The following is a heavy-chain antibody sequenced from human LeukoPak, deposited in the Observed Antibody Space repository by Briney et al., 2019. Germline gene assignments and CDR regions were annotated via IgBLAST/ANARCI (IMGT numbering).Heavy chain of an antibody. CDR2: INHIVST. CDR1: GGSFSGYY. CDR3: ARRGSGSYYKTFDY. J-gene: IGHJ4*02. D-gene: IGHD3-10*01. Sequence: SETLSLTCAVYGGSFSGYYWSWIRQPPGKGLGWVGEINHIVSTNYNPSPKRRVTISVEKSKNQFSLKLSSVTAADTAVYYCARRGSGSYYKTFDYWGQGTLVTVSS. V-gene: IGHV4-34*01.